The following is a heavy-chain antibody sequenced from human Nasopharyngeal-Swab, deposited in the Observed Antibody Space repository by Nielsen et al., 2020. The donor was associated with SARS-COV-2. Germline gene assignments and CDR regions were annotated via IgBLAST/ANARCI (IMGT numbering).Heavy chain of an antibody. V-gene: IGHV3-23*01. CDR3: AKVFTAATGSYFDF. J-gene: IGHJ4*02. CDR2: ISNGGGTT. CDR1: GFTFRNYA. D-gene: IGHD6-13*01. Sequence: GESLKISCAASGFTFRNYAMSWVRQAPGKGLEWVSGISNGGGTTHNADSVRGRFTISRDNSKNTLYLQMNSLRAEDTATYYCAKVFTAATGSYFDFWGQGTLVTVSP.